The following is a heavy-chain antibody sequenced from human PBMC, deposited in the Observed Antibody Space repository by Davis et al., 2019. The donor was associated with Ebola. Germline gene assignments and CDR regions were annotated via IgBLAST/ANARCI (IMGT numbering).Heavy chain of an antibody. CDR3: TRSYDSSGHYPGYFQH. D-gene: IGHD3-22*01. CDR2: IDSDGINT. V-gene: IGHV3-74*01. J-gene: IGHJ1*01. CDR1: GFTFSNYW. Sequence: PGGSLRLSCAASGFTFSNYWMHWVRQAPGKGLVWVSRIDSDGINTTYADSVKGRFIISRDNAKNTLYLQMNSLKTEDTAVYYCTRSYDSSGHYPGYFQHWGQGTLVTVSS.